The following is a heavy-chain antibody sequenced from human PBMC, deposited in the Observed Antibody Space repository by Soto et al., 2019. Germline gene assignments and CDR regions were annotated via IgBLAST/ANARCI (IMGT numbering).Heavy chain of an antibody. Sequence: PGKSLRLSSAASGFTFSNAWMNWVRLAPGKGLEWAGRIKSKTDGGTTDYAAPVKGRFTISRDDSKNTLYLQMNSLKTEDTAVYFFTTVYYYDSSGSVGPWGQGTLVTGSS. CDR3: TTVYYYDSSGSVGP. V-gene: IGHV3-15*07. D-gene: IGHD3-22*01. CDR1: GFTFSNAW. J-gene: IGHJ5*02. CDR2: IKSKTDGGTT.